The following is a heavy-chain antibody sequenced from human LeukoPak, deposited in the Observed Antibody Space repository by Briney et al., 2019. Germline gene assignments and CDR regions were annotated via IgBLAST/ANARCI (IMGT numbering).Heavy chain of an antibody. Sequence: KPSETLSLTCAVSGGSISSSNWWSWVRQPPGKGLEWIGEIYHSGSTNYNPSLKSRVTISVDKSKNQFSLKLSSVTAADTAVYCCARRSTGSGWYVWFDPCGQGTLVTVSS. D-gene: IGHD6-19*01. CDR1: GGSISSSNW. V-gene: IGHV4-4*01. J-gene: IGHJ5*02. CDR3: ARRSTGSGWYVWFDP. CDR2: IYHSGST.